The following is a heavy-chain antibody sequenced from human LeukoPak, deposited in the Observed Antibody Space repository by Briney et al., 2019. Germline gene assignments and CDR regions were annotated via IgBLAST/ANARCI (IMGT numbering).Heavy chain of an antibody. V-gene: IGHV4-61*02. CDR3: ATLYYYDTDY. CDR2: IYTSGST. CDR1: GGSISSSSYY. D-gene: IGHD3-22*01. J-gene: IGHJ4*02. Sequence: SETLPLTCTVSGGSISSSSYYWGWIRQPAGKGLEWIGRIYTSGSTNYNPSPKSRVTISVDTSKNQFSLKLSSVAAADTAVYYCATLYYYDTDYWGQGILVTVSS.